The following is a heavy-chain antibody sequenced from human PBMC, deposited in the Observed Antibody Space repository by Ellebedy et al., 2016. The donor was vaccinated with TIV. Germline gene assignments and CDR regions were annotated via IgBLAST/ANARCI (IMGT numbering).Heavy chain of an antibody. CDR2: IYYSGST. CDR3: ARGIYGSGSVDY. CDR1: GGSISSYY. Sequence: MPSETLSLTCTVSGGSISSYYWSWIRQPPGKGLEWIGYIYYSGSTNYNPSLKSRVTISVDKSKNQFSLRLTSVTAADTAVYFCARGIYGSGSVDYWGQGTLVTVSS. D-gene: IGHD3-10*01. J-gene: IGHJ4*02. V-gene: IGHV4-59*12.